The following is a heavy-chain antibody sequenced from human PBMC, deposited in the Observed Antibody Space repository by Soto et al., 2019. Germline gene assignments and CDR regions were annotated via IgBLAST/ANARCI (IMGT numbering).Heavy chain of an antibody. D-gene: IGHD6-25*01. CDR3: ATVLYSSASNYYGLDV. V-gene: IGHV1-69*13. J-gene: IGHJ6*02. Sequence: SVKVSCKASGGTFSSYAISWVRQAPGQGLDWMGGIIPIFGTANYAQKFQGRVTITADESTSTAYMELSGLRSEDTAVYYCATVLYSSASNYYGLDVWGQGTTVTVSS. CDR2: IIPIFGTA. CDR1: GGTFSSYA.